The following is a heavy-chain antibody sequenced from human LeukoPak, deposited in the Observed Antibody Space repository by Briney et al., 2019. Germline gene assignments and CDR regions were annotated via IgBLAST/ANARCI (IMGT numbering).Heavy chain of an antibody. CDR3: ARGPRGRYFDWLLSTYFDY. V-gene: IGHV4-34*01. D-gene: IGHD3-9*01. Sequence: SETLSLTCAVYGGSFSGYYWSWIRQPPGKGREWVGEINHSGSTNYNPSLKSRVTISVDTSKNQFSLKLSSVTAADTAVYYCARGPRGRYFDWLLSTYFDYWGQGTLVTVSS. CDR2: INHSGST. CDR1: GGSFSGYY. J-gene: IGHJ4*02.